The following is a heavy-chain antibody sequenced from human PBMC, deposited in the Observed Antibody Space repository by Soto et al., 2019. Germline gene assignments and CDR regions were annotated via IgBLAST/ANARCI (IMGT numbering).Heavy chain of an antibody. CDR3: ATVGTRYNWNDGYYYYGMDV. CDR1: GYSFTSYW. J-gene: IGHJ6*02. Sequence: GESLKISCKGSGYSFTSYWISWVRQMPGKGLEWMGRIDPSDSYTNYSPSFQGHVTISADKSISTAYLQWSSLKASDTVMYYCATVGTRYNWNDGYYYYGMDVWGQGTTVTVSS. D-gene: IGHD1-20*01. CDR2: IDPSDSYT. V-gene: IGHV5-10-1*01.